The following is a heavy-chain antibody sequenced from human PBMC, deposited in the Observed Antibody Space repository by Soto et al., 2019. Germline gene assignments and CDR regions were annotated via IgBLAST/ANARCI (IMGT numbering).Heavy chain of an antibody. CDR1: GFTFDTYA. CDR3: AKLRSSAHDY. V-gene: IGHV3-23*01. J-gene: IGHJ4*02. D-gene: IGHD2-2*01. Sequence: PGGSLRLSCVASGFTFDTYAMSWVRQAPGKGLEWVSAVTSSGDRTYYADSVKGRFIISRDNAKSKLFLQMNSLRAADTALYYCAKLRSSAHDYWGQGTPVTVSS. CDR2: VTSSGDRT.